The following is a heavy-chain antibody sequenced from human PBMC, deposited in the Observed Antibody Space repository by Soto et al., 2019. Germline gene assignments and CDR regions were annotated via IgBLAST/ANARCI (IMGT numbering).Heavy chain of an antibody. CDR1: GFTFSSYG. D-gene: IGHD3-10*02. CDR2: ISYDGSNK. CDR3: AKDWTLFGEFIEQDYNNAMDV. V-gene: IGHV3-30*18. J-gene: IGHJ6*02. Sequence: QVQLVESGGGVVQPGRSLRLSCAASGFTFSSYGMHWVRQAPGKGLEWVAVISYDGSNKYYADSVKGPFTISRDNSKNALYLQMNSLRAEDTAVYYCAKDWTLFGEFIEQDYNNAMDVWGQGTTVTVSS.